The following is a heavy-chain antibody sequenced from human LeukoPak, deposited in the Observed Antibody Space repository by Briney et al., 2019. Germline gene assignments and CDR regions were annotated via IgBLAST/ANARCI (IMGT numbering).Heavy chain of an antibody. Sequence: ASVKVSCKASGYTFTSYYMHWVRQAPGQGLEWMGIINPSGGSTSYAQKFQGRVTMTRDMSTSTVYMELSSLRSEDTAVYYCARAGGFVYDFWSGYYISGWGYYYYYMDVWGKGTTVTVSS. D-gene: IGHD3-3*01. CDR1: GYTFTSYY. CDR3: ARAGGFVYDFWSGYYISGWGYYYYYMDV. CDR2: INPSGGST. J-gene: IGHJ6*03. V-gene: IGHV1-46*01.